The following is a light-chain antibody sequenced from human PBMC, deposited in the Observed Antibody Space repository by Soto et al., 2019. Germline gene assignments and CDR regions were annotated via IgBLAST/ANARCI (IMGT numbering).Light chain of an antibody. CDR2: GAS. V-gene: IGKV3-20*01. Sequence: ESVLTLSPGTLSLSPGERATLSCRASQSVSSSYLARYQQKPGQAPRLLIYGASSRATGIPDRFSGSGSGTDFTLTISRLEPEDFAVYYCQQYNSWPLTFGGGTKVDIK. CDR3: QQYNSWPLT. J-gene: IGKJ4*01. CDR1: QSVSSSY.